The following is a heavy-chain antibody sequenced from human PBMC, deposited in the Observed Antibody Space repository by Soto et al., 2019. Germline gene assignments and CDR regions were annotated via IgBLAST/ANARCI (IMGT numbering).Heavy chain of an antibody. V-gene: IGHV4-34*01. J-gene: IGHJ6*03. CDR1: GGSFSGYY. CDR3: ARALLEDQPYYYYYYMDV. CDR2: INHSGST. Sequence: SETLSLTCAVYGGSFSGYYWSWIRQPPGKGLEWIGEINHSGSTNYNPSLKSRVTISVDTSKNQFSLKLSSVTAADTAVYYCARALLEDQPYYYYYYMDVWGKGTTVTVSS. D-gene: IGHD2-15*01.